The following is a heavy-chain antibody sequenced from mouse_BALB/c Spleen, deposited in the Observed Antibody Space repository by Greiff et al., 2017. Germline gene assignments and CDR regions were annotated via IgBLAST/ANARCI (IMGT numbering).Heavy chain of an antibody. J-gene: IGHJ3*01. D-gene: IGHD2-1*01. CDR2: INPSTGYT. V-gene: IGHV1-7*01. CDR1: GYTFTSYW. CDR3: ASTTSWFAY. Sequence: VKVVESGAELAKPGASVKMSCKASGYTFTSYWMHWVKQRPGQGLEWIGYINPSTGYTEYNQKFKDKATLTADKSSSTAYMQLSSLTSEDSAVYYCASTTSWFAYWGQGTLVTVSA.